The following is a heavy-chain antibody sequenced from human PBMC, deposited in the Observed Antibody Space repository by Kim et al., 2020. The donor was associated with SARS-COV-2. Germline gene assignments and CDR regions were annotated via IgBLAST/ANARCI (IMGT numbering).Heavy chain of an antibody. CDR3: AKDRVASSIDY. Sequence: TSYADSVKGRFTISRDNSKNTLYLQMNSLRAEDTAVYYCAKDRVASSIDYWGQGTLVTVSS. J-gene: IGHJ4*02. V-gene: IGHV3-23*01. D-gene: IGHD6-13*01. CDR2: T.